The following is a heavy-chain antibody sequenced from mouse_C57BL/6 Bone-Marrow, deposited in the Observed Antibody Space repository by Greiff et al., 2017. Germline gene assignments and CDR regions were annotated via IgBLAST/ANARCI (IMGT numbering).Heavy chain of an antibody. J-gene: IGHJ1*03. CDR1: GYTFTSYG. D-gene: IGHD2-3*01. CDR3: ARPGYYVGWYFDV. Sequence: QVQLQQSGAELARPGASVKLSCKASGYTFTSYGISWVKQRTGQGLEWIGEIYPRSGNTYYNEKFKGKATLTADKSSSTAYMELRRLTSEDSAVYVCARPGYYVGWYFDVWGTGTTVTVSS. CDR2: IYPRSGNT. V-gene: IGHV1-81*01.